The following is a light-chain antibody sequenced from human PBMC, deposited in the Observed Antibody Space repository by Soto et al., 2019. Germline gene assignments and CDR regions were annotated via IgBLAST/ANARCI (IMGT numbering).Light chain of an antibody. V-gene: IGKV1-5*03. J-gene: IGKJ1*01. Sequence: DIQMTQSPSTLSASVGDRVTITCRASQNINTWLAWYQQKPGKAPNLLIYKASTLESGVPSRFNGSGSGTEFTLTISSLQPADFATYYCQQYNSYSRTFGQGTKVDIK. CDR1: QNINTW. CDR3: QQYNSYSRT. CDR2: KAS.